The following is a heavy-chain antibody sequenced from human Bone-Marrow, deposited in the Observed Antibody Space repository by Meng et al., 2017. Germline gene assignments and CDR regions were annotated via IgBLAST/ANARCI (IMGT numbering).Heavy chain of an antibody. D-gene: IGHD1-26*01. CDR3: ARESGSGSYLGTFSYNWFDP. V-gene: IGHV1-2*06. CDR2: INPNSGGT. Sequence: ASVKVSCKASGYTFTGYYMHWVRQAPGQGLEWMGRINPNSGGTNYAQKFQGRVTMTRGTSISTAYMELSRLRSDDTAVYYCARESGSGSYLGTFSYNWFDPWGQGTLVTVSS. J-gene: IGHJ5*02. CDR1: GYTFTGYY.